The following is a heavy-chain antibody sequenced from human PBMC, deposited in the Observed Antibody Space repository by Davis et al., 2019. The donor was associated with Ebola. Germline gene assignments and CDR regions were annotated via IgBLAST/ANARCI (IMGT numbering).Heavy chain of an antibody. Sequence: GESLKISCKGSGYSFTNYWTGWVRQMPGKGLEWMGIIYAGDSDTRYSPSFQGQVTIAADKSINTAYLQWSSLKASDTAVYYCARCRSLGSYYYMDVWGNGTSVTVSS. J-gene: IGHJ6*03. CDR2: IYAGDSDT. V-gene: IGHV5-51*06. CDR1: GYSFTNYW. CDR3: ARCRSLGSYYYMDV. D-gene: IGHD3-10*01.